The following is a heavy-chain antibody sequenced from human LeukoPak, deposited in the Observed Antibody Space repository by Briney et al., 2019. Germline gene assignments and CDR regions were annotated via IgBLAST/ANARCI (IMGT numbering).Heavy chain of an antibody. CDR1: GFTFSDYY. V-gene: IGHV3-11*06. D-gene: IGHD6-13*01. CDR3: AGLIAAAGSYYFDY. J-gene: IGHJ4*02. Sequence: GGSLRLSCAASGFTFSDYYMSWIRQAPGKGLEWVSYISSSSSYTNYADSVKGRFTISRDNAKNSLYLQMNSLRAEDTAVYYCAGLIAAAGSYYFDYWGQGTLVTVSS. CDR2: ISSSSSYT.